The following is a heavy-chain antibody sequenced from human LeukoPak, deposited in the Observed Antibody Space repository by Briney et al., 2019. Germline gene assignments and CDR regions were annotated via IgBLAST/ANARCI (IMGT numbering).Heavy chain of an antibody. J-gene: IGHJ4*02. CDR1: GFTFSSHA. V-gene: IGHV3-30*04. CDR2: ISNDGSNK. CDR3: ARDHYDSSGYLFDY. Sequence: AGGSLRLSCAASGFTFSSHAMHWVRQVPGKGLDWVALISNDGSNKYYADSVKGRFTISRDNSKSTVYLQVNSLRADDTAVYYCARDHYDSSGYLFDYWGQGTLVSVSS. D-gene: IGHD3-22*01.